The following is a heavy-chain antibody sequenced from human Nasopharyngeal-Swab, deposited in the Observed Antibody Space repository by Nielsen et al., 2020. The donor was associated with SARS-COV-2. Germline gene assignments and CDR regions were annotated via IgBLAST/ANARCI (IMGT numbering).Heavy chain of an antibody. CDR2: IIPILGIA. CDR1: GGTFSSYA. CDR3: ANSKAPGEGAFDI. J-gene: IGHJ3*02. V-gene: IGHV1-69*04. D-gene: IGHD3-16*01. Sequence: SVKVSCKASGGTFSSYAISWVRQAPGQGLEWMGRIIPILGIANYAQKFQGRVTITADKSTSTAYMELSSLRSEDTALYYCANSKAPGEGAFDIWGQGTMVTVSS.